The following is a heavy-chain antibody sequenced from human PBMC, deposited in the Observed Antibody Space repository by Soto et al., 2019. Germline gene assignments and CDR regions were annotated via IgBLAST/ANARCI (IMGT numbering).Heavy chain of an antibody. J-gene: IGHJ4*02. CDR1: GCTFSSYA. V-gene: IGHV3-23*01. CDR2: ISGSGGSN. D-gene: IGHD3-10*01. Sequence: GGSLRLSCAASGCTFSSYAMSWVRQAPGKGLEWVSAISGSGGSNYYAYSVKGRFTISRDNSKNTLYLQMNSLRAEDTAVYYCAKGGIWFGEFHNESYYFDYWGQGTLVTVSS. CDR3: AKGGIWFGEFHNESYYFDY.